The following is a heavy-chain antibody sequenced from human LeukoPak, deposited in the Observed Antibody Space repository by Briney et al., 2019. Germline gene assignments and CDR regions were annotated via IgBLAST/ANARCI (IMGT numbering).Heavy chain of an antibody. D-gene: IGHD3-10*01. Sequence: GAPRLSCAASGFTFCSYLMGWVRQAPGKGVGGVGNINQDGSEKYYVDSVKGRFTTSRDNAKNSLSLQMNSLRAEDTAVYYCARPYYYSSGSLPYWGQGTLVTVSS. CDR1: GFTFCSYL. CDR3: ARPYYYSSGSLPY. J-gene: IGHJ4*02. V-gene: IGHV3-7*01. CDR2: INQDGSEK.